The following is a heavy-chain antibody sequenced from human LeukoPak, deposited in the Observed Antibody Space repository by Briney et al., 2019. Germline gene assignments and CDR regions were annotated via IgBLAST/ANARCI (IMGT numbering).Heavy chain of an antibody. V-gene: IGHV1-46*01. CDR1: GYTFTNYY. D-gene: IGHD6-13*01. Sequence: ASVKVSCKASGYTFTNYYMHWVRQAPGQGLEWIGIINPSGGSTDYAQKFLGRVTMTRDTSTSTVYMELSSLRSEDTAVYYCARQGSSWKYNWFDPWGQGTLVTVSS. J-gene: IGHJ5*02. CDR3: ARQGSSWKYNWFDP. CDR2: INPSGGST.